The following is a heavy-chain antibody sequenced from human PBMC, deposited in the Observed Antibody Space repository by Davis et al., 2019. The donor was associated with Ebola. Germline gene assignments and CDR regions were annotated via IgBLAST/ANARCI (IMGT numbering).Heavy chain of an antibody. CDR1: GFTFSSYA. D-gene: IGHD6-13*01. Sequence: PGGSLRLSCAASGFTFSSYAMSWVRQAPGKGLEWVANIKQDGSEKYYVDSVKGRFTISRDNAKNSLYLQMNSLRAEDTAVYYCARPHSSSNHLYYYYGMDVWGQGTTVTVSS. J-gene: IGHJ6*02. CDR3: ARPHSSSNHLYYYYGMDV. CDR2: IKQDGSEK. V-gene: IGHV3-7*01.